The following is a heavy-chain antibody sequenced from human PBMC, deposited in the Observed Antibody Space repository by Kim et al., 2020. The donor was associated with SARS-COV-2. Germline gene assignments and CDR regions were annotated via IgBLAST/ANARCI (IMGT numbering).Heavy chain of an antibody. CDR2: ISGSGGST. D-gene: IGHD6-13*01. V-gene: IGHV3-23*01. J-gene: IGHJ6*02. CDR3: AKQKGWQLVRNYYYYYGMDV. CDR1: GFTFSSYA. Sequence: GGSLRLSCAASGFTFSSYAMSWVRQAPGKGLEWVSAISGSGGSTYYADSVKGRFTISRDNSKNTLYLQMNSLRAEDTAVYYCAKQKGWQLVRNYYYYYGMDVWGQGTTVTVSS.